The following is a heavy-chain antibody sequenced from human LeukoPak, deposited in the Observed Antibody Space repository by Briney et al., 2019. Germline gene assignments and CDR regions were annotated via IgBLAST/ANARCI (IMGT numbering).Heavy chain of an antibody. D-gene: IGHD3-22*01. J-gene: IGHJ4*02. CDR1: GFTFSSYS. V-gene: IGHV3-53*01. Sequence: PGGSLRLSCAASGFTFSSYSMNWVRQAPGKGLEWVSVIYSGGSTYYADSVKGRFTISRDNSKNTLYLQMNSLRAEDTAVYYCARDPRGGYPPYYFDYWGQGTLVTVSS. CDR3: ARDPRGGYPPYYFDY. CDR2: IYSGGST.